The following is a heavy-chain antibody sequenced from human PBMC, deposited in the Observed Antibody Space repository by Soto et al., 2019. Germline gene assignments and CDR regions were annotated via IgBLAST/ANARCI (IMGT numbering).Heavy chain of an antibody. V-gene: IGHV3-15*07. Sequence: EVQLVESGGGLVKPGGSLRLSCAASGFSFSNAWMNWVRQAPGKWLEWVGRIKRETDGGTAEYAPPVEGRFSISRDASKSTLYLQRNSLKTEDTAVYYSTDTHMAATWDYWGQGDLVTVSS. CDR3: TDTHMAATWDY. CDR1: GFSFSNAW. J-gene: IGHJ4*02. D-gene: IGHD5-12*01. CDR2: IKRETDGGTA.